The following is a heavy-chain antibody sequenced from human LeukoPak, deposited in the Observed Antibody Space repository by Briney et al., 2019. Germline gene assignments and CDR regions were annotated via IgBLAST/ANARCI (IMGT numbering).Heavy chain of an antibody. Sequence: GESLKISCKGSGYNFVNNWIGWVRQMPGKGLEWMAIIYPADSNTKYSPSFQGQVIISADQSINTAFLQWRSLKASDTAMYYCVRSPACSSGTCYPNWFDPWGQGTLVIVSS. J-gene: IGHJ5*02. CDR2: IYPADSNT. CDR3: VRSPACSSGTCYPNWFDP. CDR1: GYNFVNNW. V-gene: IGHV5-51*01. D-gene: IGHD2-15*01.